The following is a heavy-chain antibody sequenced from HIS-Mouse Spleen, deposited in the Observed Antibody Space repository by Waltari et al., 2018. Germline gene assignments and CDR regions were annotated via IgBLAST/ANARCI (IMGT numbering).Heavy chain of an antibody. CDR3: AREIPYSSSWYDWYFDL. D-gene: IGHD6-13*01. CDR1: GGSISSSSYY. CDR2: NYYNGGN. J-gene: IGHJ2*01. V-gene: IGHV4-39*07. Sequence: QLQLQESGPGLVKPSETLSLTCTVSGGSISSSSYYWGLIRQPPGKGLEWIGINYYNGGNYYHPSLKSRVTISVDTSKNQFSLKLSSVTAADTAVYYCAREIPYSSSWYDWYFDLWGRGTLVTVSS.